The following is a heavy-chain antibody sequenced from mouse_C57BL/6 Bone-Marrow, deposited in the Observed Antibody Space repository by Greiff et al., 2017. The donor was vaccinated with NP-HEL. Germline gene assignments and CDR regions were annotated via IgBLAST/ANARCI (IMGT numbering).Heavy chain of an antibody. CDR3: AGDPPVLEDWYFDV. Sequence: LQESGPGLVKPSQSLFLTSSITGFPITSGYYWIWIRQSPGKPLEWMGYITHSGETFYNPSLQSPISITRETSKNQFFLQLNSVTTEDTAMYYCAGDPPVLEDWYFDVWGTGTTVTVSS. V-gene: IGHV12-3*01. CDR2: ITHSGET. J-gene: IGHJ1*03. CDR1: GFPITSGYY. D-gene: IGHD1-1*01.